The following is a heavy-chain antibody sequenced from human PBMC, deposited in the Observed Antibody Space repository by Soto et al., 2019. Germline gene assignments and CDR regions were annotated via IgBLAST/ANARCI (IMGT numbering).Heavy chain of an antibody. CDR3: ARLNRDYYYYGMDV. V-gene: IGHV4-4*02. CDR1: GDPISSSKC. CDR2: IDQNGIT. J-gene: IGHJ6*02. Sequence: SETLSLTCAVSGDPISSSKCWTFVRQTPGKGLEWIGKIDQNGITNYNPSLESRVTILKDNSKNQLSLKLTSVTAVDSAVYYCARLNRDYYYYGMDVWGQGATVTVSS.